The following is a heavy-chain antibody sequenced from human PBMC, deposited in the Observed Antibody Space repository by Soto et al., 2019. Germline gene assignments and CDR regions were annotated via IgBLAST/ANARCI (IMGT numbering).Heavy chain of an antibody. CDR1: GFTFTRSA. V-gene: IGHV1-58*01. Sequence: QMQLVQSGPEVKKPGTSVKVSCKASGFTFTRSAVQWVRQARGQRPEWIGWIVVGSGNTNYAQKFQERVTITRDMSTSTAYMELSSLRSEDTAVDYCAAFATTGDAFDVWGQGTMVTVSS. J-gene: IGHJ3*01. CDR3: AAFATTGDAFDV. CDR2: IVVGSGNT. D-gene: IGHD4-17*01.